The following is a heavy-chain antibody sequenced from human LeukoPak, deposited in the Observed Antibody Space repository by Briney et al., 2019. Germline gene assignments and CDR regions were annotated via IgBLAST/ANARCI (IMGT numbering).Heavy chain of an antibody. J-gene: IGHJ5*02. Sequence: SQTLSLTCTVSGGSISSGDYYWSWIRQPPGKGLEWIAYMYYSGSTYYNPSLKSRVTMSADTSKNQLSLKLSSVTAADTAVYYCARPSYYDSRIDPWGQGILVTVSS. D-gene: IGHD3-22*01. CDR3: ARPSYYDSRIDP. V-gene: IGHV4-30-4*01. CDR1: GGSISSGDYY. CDR2: MYYSGST.